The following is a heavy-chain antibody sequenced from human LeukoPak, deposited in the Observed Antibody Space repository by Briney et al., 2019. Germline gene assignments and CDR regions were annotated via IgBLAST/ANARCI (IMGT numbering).Heavy chain of an antibody. V-gene: IGHV1-69*04. D-gene: IGHD6-6*01. CDR3: ARDPGTWIAARPGWLDP. CDR2: IIPILGIA. Sequence: ASVKVSCKASGGTFSSYAISWVRQAPGQGLEWMGRIIPILGIANYAQKFQGRVTITADKSTSTAYMELSSLRSEDTAVYYCARDPGTWIAARPGWLDPWGQRTLVTVSS. J-gene: IGHJ5*02. CDR1: GGTFSSYA.